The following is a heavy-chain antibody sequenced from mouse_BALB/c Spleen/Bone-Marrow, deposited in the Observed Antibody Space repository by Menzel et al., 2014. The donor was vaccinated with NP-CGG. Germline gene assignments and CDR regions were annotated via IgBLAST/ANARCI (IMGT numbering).Heavy chain of an antibody. D-gene: IGHD2-4*01. J-gene: IGHJ3*01. Sequence: VQLQQSGPELVRPEVSVKVSCKGSGYTFTDYAMHWVKQSHAKSLEWIGVISTYSGNTNYNQKFKGKATMTVDKSSSTAYMELARLTSEDSAIYYCARGIYYDSTWFAYWGQGTLVTVSA. CDR1: GYTFTDYA. CDR3: ARGIYYDSTWFAY. CDR2: ISTYSGNT. V-gene: IGHV1-67*01.